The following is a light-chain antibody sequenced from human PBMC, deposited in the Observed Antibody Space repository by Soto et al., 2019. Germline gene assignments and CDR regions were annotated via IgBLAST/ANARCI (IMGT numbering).Light chain of an antibody. CDR1: GSDIGSYNL. CDR2: ECI. CDR3: CSYAGSGTDNYV. J-gene: IGLJ1*01. V-gene: IGLV2-23*01. Sequence: QSVLTQPASVSGFTGPSITISCTGTGSDIGSYNLVAWYQNYPAKAPKLMIYECIKRPSGVSSRFSGSKSGNPAFMTISGLQAEDEADYYCCSYAGSGTDNYVFGSGTKGTVL.